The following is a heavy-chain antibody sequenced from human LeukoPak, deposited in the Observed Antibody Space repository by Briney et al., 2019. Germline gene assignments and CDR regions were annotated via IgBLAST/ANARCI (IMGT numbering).Heavy chain of an antibody. CDR3: ARDGERGVDTAMVRNYYHYMDV. V-gene: IGHV1-69*05. CDR2: IIPMYSIT. CDR1: GGTFSSYA. D-gene: IGHD5-18*01. J-gene: IGHJ6*03. Sequence: SVKVSCKASGGTFSSYAINWVRQAPGQGLEWIGGIIPMYSITNYAQKFQGRVTITTDESTSTAYMELSSLRSEDTAVYYCARDGERGVDTAMVRNYYHYMDVWGKGTTVTVSS.